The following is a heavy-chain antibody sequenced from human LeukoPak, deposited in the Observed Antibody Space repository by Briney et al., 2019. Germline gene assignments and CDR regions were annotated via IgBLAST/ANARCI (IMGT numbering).Heavy chain of an antibody. D-gene: IGHD6-19*01. CDR1: GGTFSSYA. CDR2: IIPIFGTA. CDR3: ARESPQSSSGWYNWFDP. V-gene: IGHV1-69*05. Sequence: SVKVSCKASGGTFSSYAISWVRQAPGQGLEWVGGIIPIFGTANYAQKFQGRVTITTDESTSTAYMELSSLRSEDTAVYYCARESPQSSSGWYNWFDPWGQGTLVTVSS. J-gene: IGHJ5*02.